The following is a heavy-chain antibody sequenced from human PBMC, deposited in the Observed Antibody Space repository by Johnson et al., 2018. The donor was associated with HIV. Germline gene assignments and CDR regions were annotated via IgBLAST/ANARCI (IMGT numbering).Heavy chain of an antibody. Sequence: QVQLVESGGGVVQPGRSLRLSCVASGFTFSSYGIHWVRQPPGKGLEWVAVISYGGNKQYYVDSVQGRFTISRDNAKNTLNLQMNTLRVEDTAVYYCARVHIYCSGGSCYHLEHPFIWGQGTMVIVSS. CDR3: ARVHIYCSGGSCYHLEHPFI. CDR1: GFTFSSYG. D-gene: IGHD2-15*01. V-gene: IGHV3-30*03. CDR2: ISYGGNKQ. J-gene: IGHJ3*02.